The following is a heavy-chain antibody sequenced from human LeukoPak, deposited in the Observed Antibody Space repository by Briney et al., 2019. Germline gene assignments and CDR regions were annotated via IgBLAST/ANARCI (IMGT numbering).Heavy chain of an antibody. J-gene: IGHJ4*02. CDR3: AASTVGALDY. CDR1: GGSISSYY. CDR2: IYYSGST. Sequence: SETMSLTCTVSGGSISSYYWSWIRQSPGKGLEWIGYIYYSGSTNYNPPLKSRVTISVDTSKNQFSLKLSSVTAADTAVYYCAASTVGALDYWGQGTLVTVSS. D-gene: IGHD1-26*01. V-gene: IGHV4-59*01.